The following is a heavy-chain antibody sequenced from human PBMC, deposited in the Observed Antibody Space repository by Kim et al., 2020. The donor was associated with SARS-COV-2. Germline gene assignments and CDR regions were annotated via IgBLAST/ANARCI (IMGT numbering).Heavy chain of an antibody. CDR3: ARADWDSREPVFDY. D-gene: IGHD6-13*01. Sequence: GGSLRLSCAASGFTFSDYYMSWIRQAPGKGLEWVSYISSNGRIKYYADSVKGRFSISRENTKNTLYLQMHILRADDTAVYYCARADWDSREPVFDYCGQ. V-gene: IGHV3-11*01. J-gene: IGHJ4*02. CDR2: ISSNGRIK. CDR1: GFTFSDYY.